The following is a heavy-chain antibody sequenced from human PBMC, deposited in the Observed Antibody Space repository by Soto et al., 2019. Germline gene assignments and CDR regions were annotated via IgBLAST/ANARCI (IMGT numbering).Heavy chain of an antibody. D-gene: IGHD3-22*01. CDR1: GGSISSSNW. V-gene: IGHV4-4*02. CDR3: ASRSGYYLFYFEY. CDR2: IYHRGST. J-gene: IGHJ4*02. Sequence: SETLSPTCAVSGGSISSSNWWGWVRQPPGKGLEWIGEIYHRGSTNYNPSLKSRVTISVDKSKNQFSLKLSSVTAADTAVYYCASRSGYYLFYFEYWGQGNLVTVS.